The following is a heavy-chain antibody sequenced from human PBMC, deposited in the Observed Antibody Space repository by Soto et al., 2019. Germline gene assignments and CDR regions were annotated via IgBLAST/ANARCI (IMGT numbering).Heavy chain of an antibody. V-gene: IGHV4-31*03. J-gene: IGHJ4*02. Sequence: SETLSLTCTVSGGSISSGGYYWSWIRQHPGKGLEWIGYIYYSGSTYYNPSLKSRVTISVDTSKNQFSLKLSSVTAADTAVYYCARDGYDILTGHSWLPDYWGQGTLVTVSS. D-gene: IGHD3-9*01. CDR2: IYYSGST. CDR3: ARDGYDILTGHSWLPDY. CDR1: GGSISSGGYY.